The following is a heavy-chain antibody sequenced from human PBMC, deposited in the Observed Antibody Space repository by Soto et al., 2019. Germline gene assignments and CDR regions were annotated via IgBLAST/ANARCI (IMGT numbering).Heavy chain of an antibody. D-gene: IGHD3-3*01. CDR2: MNPNSGNT. J-gene: IGHJ4*02. Sequence: GASVKVSCKASGYTFTSYDINWVRQATGQGLEWMGWMNPNSGNTGYAQKFQGRVTMTRNTSISTAYMELSSLRSEDTAVYYCARGLRVDDFWSGYSSRARDYWGQGTLVTVSS. CDR1: GYTFTSYD. V-gene: IGHV1-8*01. CDR3: ARGLRVDDFWSGYSSRARDY.